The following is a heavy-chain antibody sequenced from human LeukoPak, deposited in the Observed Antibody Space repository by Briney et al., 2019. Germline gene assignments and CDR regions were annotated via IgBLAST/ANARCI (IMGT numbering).Heavy chain of an antibody. V-gene: IGHV4-39*07. D-gene: IGHD3-10*01. CDR1: GGSISSSSYY. CDR2: IYYSGST. CDR3: ARDGALYGSGSSIMAFDI. J-gene: IGHJ3*02. Sequence: SETLSLTCTVSGGSISSSSYYWGWIRQPPGKGLEWIGSIYYSGSTNYNPSLKSRVTISVDTSKNQFSLKLSSVTAADTAVYYCARDGALYGSGSSIMAFDIWGQGTMVTVSS.